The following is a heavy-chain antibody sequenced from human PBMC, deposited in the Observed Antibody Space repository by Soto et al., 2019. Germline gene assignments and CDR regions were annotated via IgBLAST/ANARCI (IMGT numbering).Heavy chain of an antibody. J-gene: IGHJ6*02. Sequence: QVQLVQSGAEVKKPGSSVKVSCKASGGTFGSYAISWVRQAPGQGLEWMGGIIPIPGTANYAQKFKGRVTIAADESTSTDYMELSSLRSEDTAVYYCARSQGSSTSLEIYYYYYYGMDVWGQGTTVTVSS. V-gene: IGHV1-69*01. CDR2: IIPIPGTA. D-gene: IGHD2-2*01. CDR3: ARSQGSSTSLEIYYYYYYGMDV. CDR1: GGTFGSYA.